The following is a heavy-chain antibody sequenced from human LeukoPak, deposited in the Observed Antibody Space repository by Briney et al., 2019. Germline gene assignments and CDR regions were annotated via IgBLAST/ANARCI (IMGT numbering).Heavy chain of an antibody. CDR2: INPSGGST. J-gene: IGHJ4*02. V-gene: IGHV1-46*01. CDR1: GYTFTSYY. D-gene: IGHD2-2*01. Sequence: ASVKVSCKASGYTFTSYYMHWVRQAPGQGLEWMGIINPSGGSTSYAQKFQGRVTMTRDTSTSTVYMELSSLRSEDTAVYYCARAPGGTVVVPAHFDYWGQGTLVTVSS. CDR3: ARAPGGTVVVPAHFDY.